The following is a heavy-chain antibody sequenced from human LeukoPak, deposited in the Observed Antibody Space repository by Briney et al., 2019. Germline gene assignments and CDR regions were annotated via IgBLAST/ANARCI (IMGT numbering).Heavy chain of an antibody. CDR2: IYYNGIT. CDR1: GGLISSTTYY. J-gene: IGHJ4*02. CDR3: ARQPTVHRGAVASNFDC. V-gene: IGHV4-39*01. Sequence: SETLSLTCAVSGGLISSTTYYWAWMRQPPGKGLEWIGSIYYNGITYYNASLSSRVSISVDTSKNQFSLRLNYLNAPATAVYYCARQPTVHRGAVASNFDCWGQGTLVTVSS. D-gene: IGHD6-19*01.